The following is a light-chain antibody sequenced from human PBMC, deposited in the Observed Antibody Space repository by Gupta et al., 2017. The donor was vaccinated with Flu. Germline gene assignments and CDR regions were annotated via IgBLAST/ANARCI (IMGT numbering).Light chain of an antibody. CDR1: QSVSSTY. V-gene: IGKV3-20*01. CDR2: DAS. CDR3: QQDSTCPL. Sequence: IVLTQSPGTLSLSPGERATLSSRASQSVSSTYLAWYLHKPGQPPRLLIYDASNRATGIPDRFSGSGSGTDFTLTSSRLEPEDFAGYYWQQDSTCPLFGPGTKVEI. J-gene: IGKJ1*01.